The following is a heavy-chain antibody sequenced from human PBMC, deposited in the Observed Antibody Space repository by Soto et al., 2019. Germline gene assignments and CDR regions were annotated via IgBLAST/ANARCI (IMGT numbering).Heavy chain of an antibody. CDR2: ISDPGTST. J-gene: IGHJ3*01. D-gene: IGHD2-21*02. V-gene: IGHV3-23*01. CDR3: AKSLVTPSDAFDL. Sequence: HPGGSLRLSCAASGFTFGNYAMNWVRQAPGKGLEWISSISDPGTSTYYANSVKGRFSMSRDNSENTLFLQMNRLRADDTAVYFCAKSLVTPSDAFDLWGRGTLVTVSS. CDR1: GFTFGNYA.